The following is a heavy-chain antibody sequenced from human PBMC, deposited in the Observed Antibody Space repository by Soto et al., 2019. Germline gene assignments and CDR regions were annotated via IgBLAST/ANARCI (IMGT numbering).Heavy chain of an antibody. V-gene: IGHV3-21*01. J-gene: IGHJ6*02. CDR2: ISSSSSYI. CDR3: ARDPMGDYYDSSGYMYYYYGMDV. D-gene: IGHD3-22*01. Sequence: GGSLRLSCAASGFTFSSYSMNWVRQAPGKGLEWVSSISSSSSYIYYADSVKGRFTISRDNAKNSLYLQMNSLRAEDTAVYYCARDPMGDYYDSSGYMYYYYGMDVWGQGTTVTVSS. CDR1: GFTFSSYS.